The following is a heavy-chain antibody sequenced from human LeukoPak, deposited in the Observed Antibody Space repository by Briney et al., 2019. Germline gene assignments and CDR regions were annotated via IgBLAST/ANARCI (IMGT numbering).Heavy chain of an antibody. Sequence: SETLSLTCTVSGGSISSYYWSWIRQPAGKGLEWIGRIYTSGSTNYNPSLKSRVTISVDKSKNQFSLKLSSVTAADTAVYYCARDLVSSSSRGYWGQGTLVTVSS. V-gene: IGHV4-4*07. CDR3: ARDLVSSSSRGY. J-gene: IGHJ4*02. CDR2: IYTSGST. CDR1: GGSISSYY. D-gene: IGHD6-13*01.